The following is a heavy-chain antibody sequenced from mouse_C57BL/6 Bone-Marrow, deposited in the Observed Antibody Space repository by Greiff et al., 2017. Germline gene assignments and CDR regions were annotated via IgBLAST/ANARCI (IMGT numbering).Heavy chain of an antibody. V-gene: IGHV5-6*01. D-gene: IGHD1-2*01. CDR2: ISSGGSYT. Sequence: EVKLMESGGDLVKPGGSLKLSCAASGFTFSSYGMSWVRQTPDQRLEWVATISSGGSYTYYPDSVKGRFPITSDNSTNTPYLQLSSLKSEDTDMYSGESPGIYGLSYYFDYWGQGTTLTVSA. CDR1: GFTFSSYG. J-gene: IGHJ2*01. CDR3: ESPGIYGLSYYFDY.